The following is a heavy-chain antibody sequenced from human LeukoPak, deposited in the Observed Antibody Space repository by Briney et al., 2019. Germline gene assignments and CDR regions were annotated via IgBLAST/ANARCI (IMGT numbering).Heavy chain of an antibody. J-gene: IGHJ4*02. D-gene: IGHD1-26*01. V-gene: IGHV3-48*03. Sequence: GGPLRLSCAASGFTFSSYEMNWVRQAPGKGLEWVSYISSSGSTIYYADSVKGRFTISRDNAKNSLYLQMNSLRAEDTAVYYCARSLGELPFDYWGQGTLVTVSS. CDR3: ARSLGELPFDY. CDR2: ISSSGSTI. CDR1: GFTFSSYE.